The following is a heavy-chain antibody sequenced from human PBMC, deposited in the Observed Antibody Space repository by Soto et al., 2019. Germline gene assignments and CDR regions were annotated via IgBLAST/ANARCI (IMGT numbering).Heavy chain of an antibody. V-gene: IGHV4-59*01. CDR3: ARVFYYYDSSGYYSYFDY. CDR2: IYYSGST. Sequence: QVQLQESGPGLVKPSETLSLTCTVSGGSISSYYWSWIRQPPGKGLEWIGYIYYSGSTNYNPSLKSRVTISVDTSKNQFSLKLSSVTAADTAVYYCARVFYYYDSSGYYSYFDYWGQGTLVTVSS. D-gene: IGHD3-22*01. J-gene: IGHJ4*02. CDR1: GGSISSYY.